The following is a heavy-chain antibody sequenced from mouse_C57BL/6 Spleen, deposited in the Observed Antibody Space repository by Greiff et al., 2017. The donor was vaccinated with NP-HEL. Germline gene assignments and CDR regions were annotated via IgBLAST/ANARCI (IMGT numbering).Heavy chain of an antibody. D-gene: IGHD2-1*01. CDR3: AIREGVYYGTRGYAMDY. CDR1: GYTFTSYW. Sequence: VQLQQPGAELVRPGSSVKLSCKASGYTFTSYWLDWVKQRPGQGLEWIGNIYPSDSETHYNQKFKDKATLTVDKSSSTAYMQLSSLTSEDSAVYYCAIREGVYYGTRGYAMDYWGQGTSVTVSS. CDR2: IYPSDSET. V-gene: IGHV1-61*01. J-gene: IGHJ4*01.